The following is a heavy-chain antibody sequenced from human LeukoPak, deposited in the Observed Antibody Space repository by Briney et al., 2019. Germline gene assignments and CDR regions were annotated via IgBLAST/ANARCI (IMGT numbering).Heavy chain of an antibody. Sequence: SETLSLTCAVYGGSFRGYFWGWVRPTPGKGLEWLGEITHNGGTNYMPSLSGRVSVFQDVSKNQFSLKLSSVTAADTGVYSCARGNSGSHWGDHYFYMHVWGKGTTVIVSS. V-gene: IGHV4-34*01. CDR1: GGSFRGYF. J-gene: IGHJ6*03. D-gene: IGHD1-26*01. CDR2: ITHNGGT. CDR3: ARGNSGSHWGDHYFYMHV.